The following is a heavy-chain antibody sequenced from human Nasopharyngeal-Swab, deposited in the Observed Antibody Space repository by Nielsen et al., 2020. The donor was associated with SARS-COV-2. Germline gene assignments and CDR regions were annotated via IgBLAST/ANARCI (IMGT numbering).Heavy chain of an antibody. V-gene: IGHV3-33*01. Sequence: GGSLRLSCAASGFTFSSYGMHWVRQAPGKGLEWVAVIWYDGSNKYYADSVKGRFTISRDNSKNTLYLQMNSLRAEDTAVYYCARDPRGRYYYYYGMDVWGQGTTVTVSS. CDR1: GFTFSSYG. CDR3: ARDPRGRYYYYYGMDV. CDR2: IWYDGSNK. J-gene: IGHJ6*02. D-gene: IGHD3-16*01.